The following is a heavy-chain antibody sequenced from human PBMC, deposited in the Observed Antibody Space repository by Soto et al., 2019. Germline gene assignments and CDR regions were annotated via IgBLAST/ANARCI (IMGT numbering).Heavy chain of an antibody. Sequence: QVQLVESGGGVVQPGRSLRLSCAASGFTFSSYAMHWVRQAPGKGLEWVAVISYDGSNKYYADSVKGRFTISRDNSKNTLYLQMNSLRAEDTAVYYCAREKSLIVGATWGLDYWGQGTLVTVSS. CDR1: GFTFSSYA. D-gene: IGHD1-26*01. V-gene: IGHV3-30-3*01. CDR3: AREKSLIVGATWGLDY. J-gene: IGHJ4*02. CDR2: ISYDGSNK.